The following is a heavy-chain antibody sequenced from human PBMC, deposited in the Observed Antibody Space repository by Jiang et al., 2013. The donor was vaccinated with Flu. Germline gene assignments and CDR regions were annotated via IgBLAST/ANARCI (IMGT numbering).Heavy chain of an antibody. CDR2: IDPSDSYT. Sequence: GAEVKKPGESLRISCKGSGYSFTGYWISWVRQMPGKGLEWMGRIDPSDSYTNYSPSFQGQVTISADKSINTAYLQWSSLKASDTAMYYCARGSPSGWYSNGRGYYFDYWGRGTRGHRLL. V-gene: IGHV5-10-1*04. CDR1: GYSFTGYW. J-gene: IGHJ4*01. D-gene: IGHD6-19*01. CDR3: ARGSPSGWYSNGRGYYFDY.